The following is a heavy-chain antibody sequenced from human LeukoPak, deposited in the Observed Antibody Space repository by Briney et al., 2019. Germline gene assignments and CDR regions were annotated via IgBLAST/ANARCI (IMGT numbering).Heavy chain of an antibody. J-gene: IGHJ4*02. CDR1: GFTFTTYT. V-gene: IGHV3-30-3*01. CDR2: ISYDGSTK. CDR3: ARDKSVGATPFDY. Sequence: PGRSLTLSCAASGFTFTTYTMHWVRQAPGKGLEWVAVISYDGSTKYYGDSVKGRFTISRDNSKNTLYLQMNSLRAEDTALYYCARDKSVGATPFDYWGQGTLVTVSS. D-gene: IGHD1-26*01.